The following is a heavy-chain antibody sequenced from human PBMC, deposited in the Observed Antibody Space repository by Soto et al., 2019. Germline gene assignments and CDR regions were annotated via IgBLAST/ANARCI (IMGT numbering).Heavy chain of an antibody. J-gene: IGHJ5*02. V-gene: IGHV3-48*01. CDR1: GFTFSSYS. Sequence: EVQLVESGGGLVQPGGSLRLSCAASGFTFSSYSMNWVRQAPGKGLEWVSYISSSSNTIYYADSVRGRFTISRDNAKNSQYLQMNSLRAEDTAVYYCARDGNMFRGVLWSWGQGTLVTVSS. CDR2: ISSSSNTI. CDR3: ARDGNMFRGVLWS. D-gene: IGHD3-10*01.